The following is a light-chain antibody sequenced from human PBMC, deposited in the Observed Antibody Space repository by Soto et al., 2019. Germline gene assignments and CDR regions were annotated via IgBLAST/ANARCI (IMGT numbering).Light chain of an antibody. V-gene: IGKV3-20*01. CDR1: QSVKKNY. CDR3: QEYCSTPLT. J-gene: IGKJ4*01. Sequence: EIVLKQSPDTLSLSPGERATLSCRASQSVKKNYLDWYQQKPGQAPRFLLYDASSRATGIPYRFSGSGSGTDFTLTISSLEPEDFAAYYCQEYCSTPLTFGGGTKVDSK. CDR2: DAS.